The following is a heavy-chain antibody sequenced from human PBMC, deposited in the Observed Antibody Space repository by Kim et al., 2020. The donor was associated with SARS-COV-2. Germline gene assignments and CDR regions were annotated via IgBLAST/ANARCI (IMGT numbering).Heavy chain of an antibody. V-gene: IGHV3-33*08. CDR3: ARENWGNYDY. J-gene: IGHJ4*02. Sequence: GGSLRLYCAASGFTFNNYGMHWVRQTPAKGLEWVAVISYDGSNEYYADSVKGRFTISRDNSKNTLYLQMNSLEAEDTAVYYCARENWGNYDYWGQGTLVTVSS. CDR1: GFTFNNYG. CDR2: ISYDGSNE. D-gene: IGHD7-27*01.